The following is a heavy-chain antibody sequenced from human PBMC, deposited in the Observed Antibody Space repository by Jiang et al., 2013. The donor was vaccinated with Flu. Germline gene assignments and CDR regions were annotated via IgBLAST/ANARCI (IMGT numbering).Heavy chain of an antibody. CDR2: ISAYNGNT. V-gene: IGHV1-18*01. D-gene: IGHD4-17*01. J-gene: IGHJ6*02. CDR3: ARDRSGHDYGDFYYGMDV. Sequence: GAEVKKPGASVKVSCKASGYTFTSYGISWVRQAPGQGLEWMGWISAYNGNTNYAQKLQGRVTMTTDTSTSTAYMELRSLRSDDTAVYYCARDRSGHDYGDFYYGMDVWGQGPRSPSP. CDR1: GYTFTSYG.